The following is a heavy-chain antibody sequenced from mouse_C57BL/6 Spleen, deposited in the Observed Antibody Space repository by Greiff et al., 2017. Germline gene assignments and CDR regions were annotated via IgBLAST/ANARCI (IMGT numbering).Heavy chain of an antibody. J-gene: IGHJ2*01. CDR3: TRWGTTVVPYYFDY. CDR2: IDPETGGT. D-gene: IGHD1-1*01. Sequence: VKLVESGAELVRPGASVTLSCKASGYTFTDYEMHWVKQTPVHGLEWIGAIDPETGGTAYNQKFKGKAILTADKSSSTAYMELRSLTSEDSAVYYCTRWGTTVVPYYFDYWGQGTTLTVSS. V-gene: IGHV1-15*01. CDR1: GYTFTDYE.